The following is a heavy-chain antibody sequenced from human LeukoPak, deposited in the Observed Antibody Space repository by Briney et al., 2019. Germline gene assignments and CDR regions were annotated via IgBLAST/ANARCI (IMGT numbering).Heavy chain of an antibody. D-gene: IGHD1-14*01. CDR1: GFTFSSYW. CDR2: IKSDGSVT. CDR3: ARDHDAVGTTIDH. Sequence: PGGSLRLPCAASGFTFSSYWMHWVRQAPGEGLVWVSRIKSDGSVTWYADSVKGRFTISRDNAMNMLYLQMNSLRDEDTAVYFCARDHDAVGTTIDHWGQGTLVTVSS. J-gene: IGHJ4*02. V-gene: IGHV3-74*01.